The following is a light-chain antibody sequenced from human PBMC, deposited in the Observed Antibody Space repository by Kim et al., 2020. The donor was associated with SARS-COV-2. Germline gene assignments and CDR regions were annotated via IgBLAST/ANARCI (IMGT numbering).Light chain of an antibody. Sequence: QSVLTQPPSASGTPGQRVTISCAGGTSNIGSNIVAWYQHLPGAAPRLLIYNNNQRPTGVPARFSGSRSDTSASLVISGLQSEDEAAYFCASWDDGLKGVVFGGGTQLTVL. CDR2: NNN. CDR3: ASWDDGLKGVV. V-gene: IGLV1-44*01. J-gene: IGLJ3*02. CDR1: TSNIGSNI.